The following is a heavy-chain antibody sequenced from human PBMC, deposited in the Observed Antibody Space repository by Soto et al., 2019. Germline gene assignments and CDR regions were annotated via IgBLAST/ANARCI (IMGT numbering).Heavy chain of an antibody. CDR3: ARGMVYGGVDYGMDV. J-gene: IGHJ6*02. CDR2: IIPIFGTA. Sequence: GASVKVSCNXSGGTFSSYAISWVRQAPGQGLEWMGGIIPIFGTANYAQKFQGRVTITADESTSTAYMELSSLRSEDTAVYYCARGMVYGGVDYGMDVWGQGTTVTVS. V-gene: IGHV1-69*13. CDR1: GGTFSSYA. D-gene: IGHD2-8*01.